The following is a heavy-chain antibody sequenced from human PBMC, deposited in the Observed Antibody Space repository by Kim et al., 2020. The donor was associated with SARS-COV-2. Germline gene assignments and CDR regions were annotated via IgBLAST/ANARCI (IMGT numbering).Heavy chain of an antibody. CDR2: IWYDGSNK. D-gene: IGHD3-9*01. V-gene: IGHV3-33*06. Sequence: GGSLRLSCAASGFTFSSYGMHWVRQAPGKGLEWVAVIWYDGSNKYYADSVKGRFTISRDNSKNTLYLQMNSLRAEDTAVYYCAKDPQGLRYFDWLPIYYYYGMDVWGQGTTVTVSS. J-gene: IGHJ6*02. CDR3: AKDPQGLRYFDWLPIYYYYGMDV. CDR1: GFTFSSYG.